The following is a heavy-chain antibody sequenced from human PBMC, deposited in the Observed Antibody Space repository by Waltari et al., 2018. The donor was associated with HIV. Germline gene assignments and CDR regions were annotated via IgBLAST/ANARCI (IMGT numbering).Heavy chain of an antibody. CDR1: GGSISNYF. V-gene: IGHV4-59*12. Sequence: QVQLQESGPGQMKPSETLSLTCTVSGGSISNYFWSWIRQPPGKGLEWLGYIYYSGSTHLNPPPKGRGTLSVDTSKGQFSLELGSLTAADTGGYFWARSRGGCGGPGNRFEPRGQGTLVTGSS. CDR2: IYYSGST. D-gene: IGHD3-16*01. CDR3: ARSRGGCGGPGNRFEP. J-gene: IGHJ5*01.